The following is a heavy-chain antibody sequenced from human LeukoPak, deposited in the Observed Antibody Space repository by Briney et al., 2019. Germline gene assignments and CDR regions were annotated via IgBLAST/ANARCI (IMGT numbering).Heavy chain of an antibody. Sequence: ASVTVSCKASGFTFTDYYIQWVRQAPGQGLEWMGWINPNNGDTKYAQKFQGLVTMSRDTSISTAYMELSRLTSDDTAIYYCARTKPPCSSCLLLDYWGQGTLVTVSS. J-gene: IGHJ4*02. CDR3: ARTKPPCSSCLLLDY. CDR2: INPNNGDT. V-gene: IGHV1-2*02. D-gene: IGHD2-2*01. CDR1: GFTFTDYY.